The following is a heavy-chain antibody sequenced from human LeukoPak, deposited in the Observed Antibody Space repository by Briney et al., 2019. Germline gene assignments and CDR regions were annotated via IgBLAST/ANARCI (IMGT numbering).Heavy chain of an antibody. CDR1: GFTFSSFA. J-gene: IGHJ4*02. Sequence: GGSLRLSCAATGFTFSSFAMHWVRQAPGKGLEYLSAIYSDGSRAYYADSVKGRFTISRDNSKNTLYFEMSSLRVEDTAVYYCVKSPGSGWPVWGQGTLLTVSS. D-gene: IGHD6-19*01. CDR3: VKSPGSGWPV. V-gene: IGHV3-64D*06. CDR2: IYSDGSRA.